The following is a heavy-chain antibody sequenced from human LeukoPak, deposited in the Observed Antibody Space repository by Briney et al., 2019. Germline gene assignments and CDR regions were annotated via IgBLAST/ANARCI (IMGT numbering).Heavy chain of an antibody. J-gene: IGHJ6*02. V-gene: IGHV4-34*01. CDR3: ARVVLLWFGELSGGYYYYGMDV. Sequence: SETLSLTCAVYGGSFSGYYWSWIRQPPGKGLEWIGEINHSGSTNYNPSLKSRVTISVDTSKNQFSLKLSSVTAADTAVYYCARVVLLWFGELSGGYYYYGMDVWGQGTTVTVSS. D-gene: IGHD3-10*01. CDR2: INHSGST. CDR1: GGSFSGYY.